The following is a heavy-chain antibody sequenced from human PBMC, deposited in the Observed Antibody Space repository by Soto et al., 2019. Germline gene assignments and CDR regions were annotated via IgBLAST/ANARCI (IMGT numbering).Heavy chain of an antibody. Sequence: EVQLVESGGGLIQPGGSLRLSCVASGYTVNNNYMSWVRQAPGKGLEWVSVIYSSGSTYYADSVQGRFTISRDNSKNTVYLQMDNLRVEDTAVYFCARDRVGYGMDVWGRGPTVAASS. CDR2: IYSSGST. CDR1: GYTVNNNY. CDR3: ARDRVGYGMDV. J-gene: IGHJ6*02. D-gene: IGHD3-10*01. V-gene: IGHV3-53*01.